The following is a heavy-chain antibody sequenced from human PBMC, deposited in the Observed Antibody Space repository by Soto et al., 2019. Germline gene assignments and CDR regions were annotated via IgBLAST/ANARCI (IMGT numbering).Heavy chain of an antibody. Sequence: ETLSLTCAVSGGSISSGGYSWSWIRQPPGKGLEWVSGITGSGGSTFYADSVKGRFTISRDNSKNTLYLQMNSLRAEDTAVYYCAKGEGMAPYYFEYWGQGTLVTVSS. J-gene: IGHJ4*02. CDR1: GGSISSGGYS. CDR3: AKGEGMAPYYFEY. V-gene: IGHV3-23*01. D-gene: IGHD1-20*01. CDR2: ITGSGGST.